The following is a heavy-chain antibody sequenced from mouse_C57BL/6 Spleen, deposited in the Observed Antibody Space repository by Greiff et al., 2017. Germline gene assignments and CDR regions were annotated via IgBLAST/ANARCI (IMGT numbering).Heavy chain of an antibody. D-gene: IGHD2-4*01. CDR2: INYDGSST. CDR3: ARVYDSAWFAY. CDR1: GFTFSDYY. J-gene: IGHJ3*01. V-gene: IGHV5-16*01. Sequence: EVKLVESEGGLVQPGSSMKLSCTASGFTFSDYYMVWVRQVPEKGLEWVANINYDGSSTYYLDSLKSRFIISRDNAKNILYLQMSSLKSENTATYYCARVYDSAWFAYWGQGTLVTVSA.